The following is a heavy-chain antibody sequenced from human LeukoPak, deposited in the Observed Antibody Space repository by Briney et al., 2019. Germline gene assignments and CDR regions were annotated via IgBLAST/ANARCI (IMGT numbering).Heavy chain of an antibody. Sequence: QPGGSLRLSCAASGFTFSSYEMNWVRQAPGKGLEWVSYISSSGSTIYYADSVKGRFTISRDNAKNSLYLQMNSLRAEDTAVYYCARDGLVSYYYYMDVWGKGTTVTISS. J-gene: IGHJ6*03. CDR1: GFTFSSYE. CDR2: ISSSGSTI. V-gene: IGHV3-48*03. D-gene: IGHD3-9*01. CDR3: ARDGLVSYYYYMDV.